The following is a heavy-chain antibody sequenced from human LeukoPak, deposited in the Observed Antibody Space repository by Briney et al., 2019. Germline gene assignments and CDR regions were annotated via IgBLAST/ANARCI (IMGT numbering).Heavy chain of an antibody. CDR1: GGFISSGTYS. D-gene: IGHD3-10*01. V-gene: IGHV4-30-2*01. CDR3: ARGGGFYGSGTTHFDY. Sequence: SQTLSLTCAVSGGFISSGTYSWSWIRQPPGKGLEWIGYIFHNGNTHYNPSLKSRVTVSIDKSKNQFSLRLSSVTAADTAVYFCARGGGFYGSGTTHFDYWGQGTLVTVSS. CDR2: IFHNGNT. J-gene: IGHJ4*02.